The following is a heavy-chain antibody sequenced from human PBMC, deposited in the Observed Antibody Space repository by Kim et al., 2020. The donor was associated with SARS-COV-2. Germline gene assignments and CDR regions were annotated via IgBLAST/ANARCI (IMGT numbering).Heavy chain of an antibody. J-gene: IGHJ4*02. Sequence: SLKSRVTISVDTSKNQFSLKLSAVTAADTAVYYCARHGLYYDILTGYFDYWGQGTLVTVSS. CDR3: ARHGLYYDILTGYFDY. V-gene: IGHV4-59*08. D-gene: IGHD3-9*01.